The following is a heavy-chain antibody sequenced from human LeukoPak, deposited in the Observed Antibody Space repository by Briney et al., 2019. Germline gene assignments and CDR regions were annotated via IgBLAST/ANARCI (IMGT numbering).Heavy chain of an antibody. CDR1: GFTFSSYS. CDR3: ARDEVIVVVVAATLGYYYYGMDV. CDR2: ISSSSSYI. V-gene: IGHV3-21*01. Sequence: NPGGSLRLSCAASGFTFSSYSMNWVRQAPGKGLEWVSSISSSSSYIYYADSVKGRFTISRDNAKNSLYLQMNSLRAEDTAVYYCARDEVIVVVVAATLGYYYYGMDVWGQGTTVTVSS. J-gene: IGHJ6*02. D-gene: IGHD2-15*01.